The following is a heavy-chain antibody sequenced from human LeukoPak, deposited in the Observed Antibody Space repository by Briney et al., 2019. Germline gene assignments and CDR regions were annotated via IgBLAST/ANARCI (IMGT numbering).Heavy chain of an antibody. J-gene: IGHJ4*02. D-gene: IGHD2-2*01. V-gene: IGHV3-23*01. CDR3: AKDLCSTSCYDIDY. Sequence: PGGSLRLSCAASGFTFSSYALSWVRQAPGKGLEWVSAISGSGGSTYYADSVKGRFTISRDNSKNTLYLQMNSLRAEDTAVYYCAKDLCSTSCYDIDYWGQGTLVTVSS. CDR1: GFTFSSYA. CDR2: ISGSGGST.